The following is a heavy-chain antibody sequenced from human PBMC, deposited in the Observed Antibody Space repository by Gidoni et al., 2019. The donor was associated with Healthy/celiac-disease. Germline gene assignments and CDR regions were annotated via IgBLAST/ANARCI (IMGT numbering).Heavy chain of an antibody. V-gene: IGHV3-66*02. J-gene: IGHJ4*02. Sequence: EVQLVESGGGLVQPGASLRLSGAASGFTASSNYMSWVRQAQGKGLEWVSVIDKGGRTYDAESVKGRFTISRDNSKNTLYLQMNSLRAEDTAVYYCAREIRGAGYYDSSGYYYFDYWGQGTLVTVSS. D-gene: IGHD3-22*01. CDR3: AREIRGAGYYDSSGYYYFDY. CDR1: GFTASSNY. CDR2: IDKGGRT.